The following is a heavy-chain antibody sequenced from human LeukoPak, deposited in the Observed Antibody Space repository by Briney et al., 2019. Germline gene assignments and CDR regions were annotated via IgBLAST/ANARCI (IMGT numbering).Heavy chain of an antibody. Sequence: PGGSLRLSCAASGFTFSSYAMNWLRQAPGKGLEWVSTNSGSGGSTFYADSMKGRFTISRDNSKNALYLQMNSLRAEDTAVYYCAKVKCGGDCYDYFDYWGQGTLVTVSS. CDR2: NSGSGGST. CDR1: GFTFSSYA. D-gene: IGHD2-21*02. CDR3: AKVKCGGDCYDYFDY. J-gene: IGHJ4*02. V-gene: IGHV3-23*01.